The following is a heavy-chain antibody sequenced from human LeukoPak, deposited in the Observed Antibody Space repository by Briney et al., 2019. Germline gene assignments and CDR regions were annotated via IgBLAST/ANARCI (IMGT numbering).Heavy chain of an antibody. J-gene: IGHJ4*02. Sequence: GGSLRLSCAASGFTFSSYAMSWVRQAPGKGLEWVSAISGSGGSTYYGDSVKGRFSISRDNAMNSVFLQMNSLGVEDTALYFCGRAFPPLRTASAGDLWGQGTLVTASS. V-gene: IGHV3-23*01. CDR3: GRAFPPLRTASAGDL. CDR1: GFTFSSYA. CDR2: ISGSGGST. D-gene: IGHD3-16*01.